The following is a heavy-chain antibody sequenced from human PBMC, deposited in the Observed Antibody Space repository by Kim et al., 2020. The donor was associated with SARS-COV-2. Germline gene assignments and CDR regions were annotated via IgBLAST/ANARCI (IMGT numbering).Heavy chain of an antibody. CDR1: GFTFSSYG. D-gene: IGHD2-2*01. CDR2: IWYDGSNK. Sequence: GGSLRLSCAASGFTFSSYGMHWVRQAPGKGLEWVAVIWYDGSNKYYADSVKGRFTISRDNSKNTLYLQMNSLRAEDTAVYYCARDPIVVVPAAIWVDEGYGMDVWGQGTTVTVSS. V-gene: IGHV3-33*01. J-gene: IGHJ6*02. CDR3: ARDPIVVVPAAIWVDEGYGMDV.